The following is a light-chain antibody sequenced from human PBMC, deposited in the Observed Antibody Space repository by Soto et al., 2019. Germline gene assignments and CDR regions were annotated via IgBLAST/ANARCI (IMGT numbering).Light chain of an antibody. CDR2: DAS. J-gene: IGKJ4*01. Sequence: EIVLTQSPATLSLSPGERATLSCRASQSVSSYLAWYQQKPGQAPRLLIYDASNRAPGIPARFSGSGSGNDFTLTISSLEPEDFAVYYCQQRSNWPTFGGGTKVEIK. CDR1: QSVSSY. V-gene: IGKV3-11*01. CDR3: QQRSNWPT.